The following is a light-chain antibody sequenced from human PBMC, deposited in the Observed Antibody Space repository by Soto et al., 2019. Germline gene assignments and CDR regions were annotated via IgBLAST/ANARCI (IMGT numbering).Light chain of an antibody. V-gene: IGLV2-23*01. CDR1: SNEAVNYDV. Sequence: QSVLTQPASVSGSPGQSITISCTGSSNEAVNYDVVSWYQHHPGQVPKLIIYEGNKRPSGVSSRFSASRSGNMASLTISGLQAEDEDNYYCCSYVYSNSWVFGGGTKVTVL. CDR3: CSYVYSNSWV. J-gene: IGLJ3*02. CDR2: EGN.